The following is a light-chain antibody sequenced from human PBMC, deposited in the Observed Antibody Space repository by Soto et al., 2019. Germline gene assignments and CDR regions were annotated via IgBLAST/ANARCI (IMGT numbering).Light chain of an antibody. CDR2: AAS. CDR3: QQSYNSPQT. V-gene: IGKV1-39*01. Sequence: IQMTQSPSSLSASVGDEVTITCRASQTIMTYLNWYQLKPGKPPRLLIYAASSLQSGVLSRFSGSGSGTDFTLTISSLQPEDFATYSCQQSYNSPQTFGQGTKVDIK. CDR1: QTIMTY. J-gene: IGKJ1*01.